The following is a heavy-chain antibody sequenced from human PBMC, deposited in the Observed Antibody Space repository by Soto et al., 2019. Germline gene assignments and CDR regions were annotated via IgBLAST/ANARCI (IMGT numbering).Heavy chain of an antibody. CDR2: IIPIFGSV. V-gene: IGHV1-69*13. CDR3: ARDTALVRSGYYYSGMDV. D-gene: IGHD5-18*01. Sequence: SVKVSCKASGDTFSSYAISWVRQAPGQGPEWMGGIIPIFGSVNYAQKFQGRVTITADESTGTAYMELSSLRSEDTAVYYCARDTALVRSGYYYSGMDVWGQGTTVT. J-gene: IGHJ6*02. CDR1: GDTFSSYA.